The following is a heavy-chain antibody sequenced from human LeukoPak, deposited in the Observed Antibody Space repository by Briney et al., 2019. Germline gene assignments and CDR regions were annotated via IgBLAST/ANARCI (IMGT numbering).Heavy chain of an antibody. CDR3: ARAFGYCSSTSCYKGFDY. CDR1: GYTFTSYG. V-gene: IGHV1-18*01. D-gene: IGHD2-2*02. CDR2: ISAYNGNT. J-gene: IGHJ4*02. Sequence: ASVKVSCKASGYTFTSYGISWVRQAPGQGLEWMGWISAYNGNTNYAQKLQGRVTMTTDTSTSTAYMELRSLRSDDTAVYYCARAFGYCSSTSCYKGFDYWGQGTLVTVSS.